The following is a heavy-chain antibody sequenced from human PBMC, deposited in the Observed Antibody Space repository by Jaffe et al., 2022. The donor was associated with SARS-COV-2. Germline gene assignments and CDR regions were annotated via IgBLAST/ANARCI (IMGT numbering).Heavy chain of an antibody. CDR3: ARTSFRSSDYFDY. J-gene: IGHJ4*02. D-gene: IGHD6-6*01. CDR2: IYLSGST. Sequence: QVQLQESGPGLVKPSQTLSLTCTVSGGSINSDGYFWSWIRQPAGKGLEWIGRIYLSGSTNYNPSLRSRVTISVDPSKNQFSLKLNSVSAADTAVYYCARTSFRSSDYFDYWGQGTLVTVSS. V-gene: IGHV4-61*02. CDR1: GGSINSDGYF.